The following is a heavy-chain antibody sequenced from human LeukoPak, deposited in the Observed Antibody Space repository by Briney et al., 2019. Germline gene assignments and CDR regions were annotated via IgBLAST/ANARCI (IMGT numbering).Heavy chain of an antibody. CDR2: ISAYNGNT. V-gene: IGHV1-18*04. Sequence: ASVKVSCKASGYTFSDYHINWVRQASGQGLEWMGWISAYNGNTKYVEKFQGRVSMTTDTSTRIVYMDLRSLRSDDTAVYYCARDSAEDFYDSSGSYIFDIWGQGTMVTVSS. J-gene: IGHJ3*02. D-gene: IGHD3-22*01. CDR1: GYTFSDYH. CDR3: ARDSAEDFYDSSGSYIFDI.